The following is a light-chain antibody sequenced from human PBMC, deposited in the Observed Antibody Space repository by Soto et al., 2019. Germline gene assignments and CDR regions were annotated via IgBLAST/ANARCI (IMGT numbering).Light chain of an antibody. CDR1: SSDIGGYSY. J-gene: IGLJ2*01. CDR2: DVS. V-gene: IGLV2-14*03. CDR3: SSYRSSGTLVV. Sequence: QSVLTQPASVSGSLGQSITISCSGTSSDIGGYSYVSWYQQHPDTAPKLMIYDVSFRPSGISNRFSGSKSGNTASLTISGLQAEDEADYYCSSYRSSGTLVVFGGGTKLTVL.